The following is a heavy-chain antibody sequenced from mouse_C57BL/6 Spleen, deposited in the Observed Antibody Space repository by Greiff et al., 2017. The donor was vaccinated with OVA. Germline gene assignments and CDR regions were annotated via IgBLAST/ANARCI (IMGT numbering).Heavy chain of an antibody. V-gene: IGHV1-69*01. CDR3: ARPAQATAMDY. J-gene: IGHJ4*01. CDR2: IDPSDSYT. CDR1: GYTFTSYW. Sequence: QVQLKQPGAELVMPGASVKLSCKASGYTFTSYWMHWVKQRPGQGLEWIGEIDPSDSYTNYNQKFKGKSTLTVDKSSSTAYMQLSSLTSEDSAVYYCARPAQATAMDYWGQGTSVTVSS. D-gene: IGHD3-2*02.